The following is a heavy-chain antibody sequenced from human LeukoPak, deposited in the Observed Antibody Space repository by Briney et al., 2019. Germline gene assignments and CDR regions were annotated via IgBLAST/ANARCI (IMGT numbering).Heavy chain of an antibody. CDR3: ARGWEGSSGGFDP. J-gene: IGHJ5*02. CDR2: MNPNSGNT. D-gene: IGHD6-19*01. V-gene: IGHV1-8*03. Sequence: ASVKVSCKASGGTFSSYAISWVRQATGQGLEWMGWMNPNSGNTGYAQKFQGRVTITRNTSISTAYMELSSLRSEDTAVYYCARGWEGSSGGFDPWGQGTLVTVSS. CDR1: GGTFSSYA.